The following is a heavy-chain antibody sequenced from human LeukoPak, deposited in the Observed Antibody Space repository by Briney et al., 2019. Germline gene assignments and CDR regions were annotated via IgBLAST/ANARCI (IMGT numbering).Heavy chain of an antibody. CDR2: ICDSGGHST. Sequence: PGGSLRLSCAASGFTFSNYAMSWVRQAPGKGLEWVSAICDSGGHSTYYADSVRGRFTISRDDSKNTLYLQMNGLRAEDTAVYYCAKEFRSLTFDYWGQGTLVTASS. CDR1: GFTFSNYA. J-gene: IGHJ4*02. V-gene: IGHV3-23*01. D-gene: IGHD4/OR15-4a*01. CDR3: AKEFRSLTFDY.